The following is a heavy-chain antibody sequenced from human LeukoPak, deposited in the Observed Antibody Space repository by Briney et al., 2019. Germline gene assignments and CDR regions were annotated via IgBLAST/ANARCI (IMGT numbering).Heavy chain of an antibody. CDR1: GYTFTSYY. CDR3: ARATAAADFDY. Sequence: ASVKVSCKASGYTFTSYYMHWVRQAPGQGLEWMGIINPSGGSTSYAQKFQGRVTMTRDMSTSTVYMELSSLRSEDTAVYYCARATAAADFDYWGQGTLVTVSS. J-gene: IGHJ4*02. D-gene: IGHD6-13*01. V-gene: IGHV1-46*01. CDR2: INPSGGST.